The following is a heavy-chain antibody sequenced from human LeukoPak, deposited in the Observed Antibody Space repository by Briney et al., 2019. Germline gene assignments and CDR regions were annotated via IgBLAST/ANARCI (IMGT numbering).Heavy chain of an antibody. CDR1: GFTFRNYV. Sequence: GGSLRLSCAASGFTFRNYVIHWVRQAPGKGLEWVAVTSSDLNVKLYADSVKGRFTISRDNSRSTLYLQMNSLRPEDTAIYYCAREGYYGSGSPPSLYFDYWAREPWSPSPQ. J-gene: IGHJ4*02. CDR2: TSSDLNVK. CDR3: AREGYYGSGSPPSLYFDY. D-gene: IGHD3-10*01. V-gene: IGHV3-30-3*01.